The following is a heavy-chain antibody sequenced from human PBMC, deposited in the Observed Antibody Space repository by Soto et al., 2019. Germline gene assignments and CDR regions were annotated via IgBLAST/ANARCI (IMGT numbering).Heavy chain of an antibody. D-gene: IGHD6-13*01. CDR1: GFTFSSYG. CDR3: ARGFRGAAANARAFDI. Sequence: GGSLRLSCAASGFTFSSYGMHWVRQATGKGLEWVSAIGTAGDTYYPGSVKGRFTISRENAKNSLYLQMNSLRAGDTAVYYCARGFRGAAANARAFDIWGQGTMVTVSS. J-gene: IGHJ3*02. V-gene: IGHV3-13*01. CDR2: IGTAGDT.